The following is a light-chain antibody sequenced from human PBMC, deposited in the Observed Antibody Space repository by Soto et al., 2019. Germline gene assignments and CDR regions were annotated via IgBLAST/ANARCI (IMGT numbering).Light chain of an antibody. CDR1: SSDVGGYNY. J-gene: IGLJ2*01. V-gene: IGLV2-14*01. CDR2: DDS. CDR3: SSYTSSSTLV. Sequence: QSALTQPASVSGSPGQSITISCTGISSDVGGYNYVSWYQQHPGKAPKLMIYDDSNRPSGVSNRFSGSKSGNTASLTISGLQAEDEADYYCSSYTSSSTLVLGGGTKLTVL.